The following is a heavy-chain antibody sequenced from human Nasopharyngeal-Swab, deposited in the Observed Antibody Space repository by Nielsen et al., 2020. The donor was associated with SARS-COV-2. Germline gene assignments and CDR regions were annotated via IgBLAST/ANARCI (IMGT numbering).Heavy chain of an antibody. Sequence: WIRQPPGKGLEWVSAISGSGGSTYYADSVKGRFTISRDNSKNTLYLQMNSLRAEDTAVYYCANGIAVFDYWGQRTLVTVSS. V-gene: IGHV3-23*01. D-gene: IGHD6-19*01. CDR2: ISGSGGST. CDR3: ANGIAVFDY. J-gene: IGHJ4*02.